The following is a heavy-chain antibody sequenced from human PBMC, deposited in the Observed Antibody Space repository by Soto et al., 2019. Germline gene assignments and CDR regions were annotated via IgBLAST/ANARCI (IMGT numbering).Heavy chain of an antibody. CDR3: AKDIYYYGSGSPYYYYYGMDV. CDR1: GFTFDDYT. CDR2: ISWDGGST. Sequence: HPGGSLRLSCAASGFTFDDYTMHWVRQAPGKGLEWVSLISWDGGSTYYADSVKGRFTISRDNSKNSLYLQMNILRTEDTALYYCAKDIYYYGSGSPYYYYYGMDVWGQGTTVTVSS. D-gene: IGHD3-10*01. V-gene: IGHV3-43*01. J-gene: IGHJ6*02.